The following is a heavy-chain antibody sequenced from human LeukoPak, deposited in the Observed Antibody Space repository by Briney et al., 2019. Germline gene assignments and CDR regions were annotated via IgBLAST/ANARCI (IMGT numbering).Heavy chain of an antibody. Sequence: SQTLSLTCTVSGGSISSYYWSWIRQPPEKGLEWIGYIYYSGTTNYNPSLKSRVTISVDTSKNQFSLKLSSVTAADTAVYYCARGVYIAAAQYGYWGQGTLVTVSS. CDR1: GGSISSYY. J-gene: IGHJ4*02. CDR2: IYYSGTT. D-gene: IGHD6-13*01. V-gene: IGHV4-59*01. CDR3: ARGVYIAAAQYGY.